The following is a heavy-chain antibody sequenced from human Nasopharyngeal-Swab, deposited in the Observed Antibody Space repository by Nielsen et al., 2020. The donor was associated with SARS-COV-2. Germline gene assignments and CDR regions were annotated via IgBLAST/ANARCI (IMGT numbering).Heavy chain of an antibody. Sequence: SETLSLTCAVYGASFSVYDWSWIRQSPGKGLEWIGEINHSGSTNYNPSLKSRVTISVATSKNQFSLKLTSVTAADTAVYYCARGGAGVVASPVLGLGPFYYYHFMDVWGQGTTVTVSS. CDR1: GASFSVYD. D-gene: IGHD6-6*01. J-gene: IGHJ6*03. V-gene: IGHV4-34*01. CDR2: INHSGST. CDR3: ARGGAGVVASPVLGLGPFYYYHFMDV.